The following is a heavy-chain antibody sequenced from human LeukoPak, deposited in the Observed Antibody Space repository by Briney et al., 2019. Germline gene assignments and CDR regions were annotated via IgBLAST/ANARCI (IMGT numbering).Heavy chain of an antibody. J-gene: IGHJ3*02. V-gene: IGHV3-23*01. CDR1: GFTFSDYA. CDR3: GRAFHI. CDR2: VSGSGTAT. Sequence: PGGSLRLSCAASGFTFSDYAMSWVRQAPGMGLEWVSSVSGSGTATYYTDSVKGRFTISRDNSKNTLYLQMASLRAEDTAEYWTGRAFHIWGQGTMVTVSS.